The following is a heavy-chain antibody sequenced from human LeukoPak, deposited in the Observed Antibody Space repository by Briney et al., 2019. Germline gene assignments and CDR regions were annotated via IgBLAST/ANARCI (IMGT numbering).Heavy chain of an antibody. V-gene: IGHV3-23*01. D-gene: IGHD2-15*01. CDR1: GFTFSSYW. Sequence: SGGSLRLSCAASGFTFSSYWMSWVRQAPGKGLEWVSAISGSGDSTYSADSVKGRFTISRDNSKNTLHLQLNSLRAEDTAVYYCALCRGGNCHSSYYGLDVWGPGTTVTVSS. CDR2: ISGSGDST. J-gene: IGHJ6*02. CDR3: ALCRGGNCHSSYYGLDV.